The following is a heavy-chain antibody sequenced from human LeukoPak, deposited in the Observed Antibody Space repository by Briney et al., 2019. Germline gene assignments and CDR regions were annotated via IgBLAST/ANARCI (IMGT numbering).Heavy chain of an antibody. Sequence: GESLKISCKGSGYSFMNNWIGWVRQMPGKGLEWMGIIYPGDSDTRYSPSFQGQVTISADKSISTAYLQWSSLRASDTAMYYCAQFHYYYSSGFFDAFDIWGLGTMVTVSS. CDR3: AQFHYYYSSGFFDAFDI. D-gene: IGHD3-10*01. CDR1: GYSFMNNW. V-gene: IGHV5-51*01. CDR2: IYPGDSDT. J-gene: IGHJ3*02.